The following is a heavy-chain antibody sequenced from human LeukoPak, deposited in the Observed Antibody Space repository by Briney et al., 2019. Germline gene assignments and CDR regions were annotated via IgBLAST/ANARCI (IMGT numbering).Heavy chain of an antibody. CDR1: GDSINSGGYY. D-gene: IGHD3-10*01. V-gene: IGHV4-31*03. J-gene: IGHJ3*02. CDR3: ARLAMVRGLDI. CDR2: IQYSGST. Sequence: SETLSLTCSVSGDSINSGGYYWNWIRQFPGEGLEWIGYIQYSGSTHYNTSLKSRVTISVDTSKTQFSLKMTSLTAADTAVYYCARLAMVRGLDIWGQGTMVIVSS.